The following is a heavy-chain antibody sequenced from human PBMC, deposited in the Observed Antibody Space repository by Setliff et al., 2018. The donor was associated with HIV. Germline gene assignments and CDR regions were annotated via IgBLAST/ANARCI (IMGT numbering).Heavy chain of an antibody. V-gene: IGHV4-39*01. CDR2: VYYSGSP. CDR1: GDSISSGSYY. D-gene: IGHD1-1*01. J-gene: IGHJ4*02. CDR3: ARLRGLNLEPFDY. Sequence: PSETLSLTCSVSGDSISSGSYYWSWIRLPAGKGLEWIGSVYYSGSPYYNPSLKSRLTISVDTSTNKVSLKLSSVTAADTAVYYCARLRGLNLEPFDYWGQGTLVTVSS.